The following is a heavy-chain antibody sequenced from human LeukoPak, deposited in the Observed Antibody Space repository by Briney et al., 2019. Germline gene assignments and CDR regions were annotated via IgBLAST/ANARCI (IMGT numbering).Heavy chain of an antibody. CDR1: GYTFTSYY. D-gene: IGHD2-15*01. CDR2: INPSGGST. CDR3: ARNVGSGFDY. V-gene: IGHV1-46*01. J-gene: IGHJ4*01. Sequence: VASVKVSCKASGYTFTSYYMHWVRQAPGQGLEWMGFINPSGGSTSYAQKFLDRVTMTRDISTSTVYMELSSLRSEDTAVYYCARNVGSGFDYWGHGSLVTVSS.